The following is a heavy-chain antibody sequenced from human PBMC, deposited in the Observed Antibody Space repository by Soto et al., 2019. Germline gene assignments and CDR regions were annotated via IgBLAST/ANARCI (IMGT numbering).Heavy chain of an antibody. J-gene: IGHJ5*02. Sequence: VQLVQSGAEVKKPGSSVKVSCKASGGTFSSYAISWVRQAPGQGLEWMGGIIPIFGTANYAQKFQGRVTITADESTSTAYRALSSRSAEDRDVYYWARVGYCSGGSCDGNSYNWGDPWGQGTLVTVSS. CDR3: ARVGYCSGGSCDGNSYNWGDP. CDR1: GGTFSSYA. V-gene: IGHV1-69*12. CDR2: IIPIFGTA. D-gene: IGHD2-15*01.